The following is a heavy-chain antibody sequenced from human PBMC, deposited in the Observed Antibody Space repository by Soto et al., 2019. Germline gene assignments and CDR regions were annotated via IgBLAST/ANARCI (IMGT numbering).Heavy chain of an antibody. V-gene: IGHV4-39*07. D-gene: IGHD2-2*01. Sequence: SETLSLTCTVSGGSISSGGYYWSWIRQHPGKGLEWIGSIYYTGTTYYNPSLKSRVSISLDTSKNEVSLKLTSVTAADTAVYFCARLGAFYQAMDSWGQGTLVTVSS. CDR1: GGSISSGGYY. CDR3: ARLGAFYQAMDS. CDR2: IYYTGTT. J-gene: IGHJ1*01.